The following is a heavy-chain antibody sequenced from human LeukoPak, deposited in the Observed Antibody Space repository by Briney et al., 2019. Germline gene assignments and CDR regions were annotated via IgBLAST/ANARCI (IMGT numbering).Heavy chain of an antibody. CDR2: INRDGSEK. J-gene: IGHJ4*02. Sequence: GGSLRLSCVVSGFTLSSRWMMWVRQAPGEGLEWMTNINRDGSEKNYVDSVKGRFTIARDNAENSLYLQMNSLKVEDSAIYYCATYDSWSGYNIAYWGQGTLVTVSS. D-gene: IGHD3-3*01. V-gene: IGHV3-7*03. CDR1: GFTLSSRW. CDR3: ATYDSWSGYNIAY.